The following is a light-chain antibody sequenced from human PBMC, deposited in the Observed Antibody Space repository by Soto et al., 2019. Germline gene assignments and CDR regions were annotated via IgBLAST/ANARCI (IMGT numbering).Light chain of an antibody. CDR1: QVISSY. V-gene: IGKV1-8*01. CDR3: QQYYSYPPGIT. CDR2: AAS. J-gene: IGKJ5*01. Sequence: AIRMTQSPSSLSASTGDRVTITCRASQVISSYLAWYQQKPGKAPKLLIYAASTLQSGVPSRFSGSGSGTDFTLTISCLQSEDFATYYCQQYYSYPPGITFGQGTRLEIK.